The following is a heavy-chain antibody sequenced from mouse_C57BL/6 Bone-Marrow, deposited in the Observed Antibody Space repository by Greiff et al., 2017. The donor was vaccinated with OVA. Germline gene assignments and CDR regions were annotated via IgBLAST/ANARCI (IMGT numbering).Heavy chain of an antibody. V-gene: IGHV1-81*01. CDR3: ARTRRGFAY. CDR1: GYTFTSYG. CDR2: IYPSSGNT. Sequence: VQLQQSGAELARPGASVKLSCKASGYTFTSYGISWVKQRTGQGLEWIGEIYPSSGNTYYNEKFKGKATLTADKSSSTAYMELRSLTSEDSAVYFCARTRRGFAYWGQGTLVTVSA. J-gene: IGHJ3*01.